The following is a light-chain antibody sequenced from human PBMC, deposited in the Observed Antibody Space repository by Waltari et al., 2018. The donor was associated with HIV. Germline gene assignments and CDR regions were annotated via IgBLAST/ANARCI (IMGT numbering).Light chain of an antibody. V-gene: IGKV3-20*01. CDR2: GAS. CDR1: QSVSNNY. Sequence: EIVLTQSPGTLSLSPGERATLSCRDSQSVSNNYLAWYQQEPGQAPRRLIYGASIRATGSPDSFSGSVSGTGFTLTISRLEPEDFAVYYCQQYDSSPRTFGQGTNVEIK. J-gene: IGKJ1*01. CDR3: QQYDSSPRT.